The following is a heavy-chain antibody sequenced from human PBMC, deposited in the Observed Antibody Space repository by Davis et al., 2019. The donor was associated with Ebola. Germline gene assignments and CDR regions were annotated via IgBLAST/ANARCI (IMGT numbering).Heavy chain of an antibody. V-gene: IGHV1-18*01. D-gene: IGHD3-22*01. J-gene: IGHJ5*02. Sequence: SVTVSCMASGYTFTSYGTSRVRQAPGHGLEWMGCITAYNGNTNYAQKLQGRVTMTTDTSTSTAYMELRSLRSDDTAVYYCARVLAMIVVGWFDPWGQGTLVTVSS. CDR1: GYTFTSYG. CDR2: ITAYNGNT. CDR3: ARVLAMIVVGWFDP.